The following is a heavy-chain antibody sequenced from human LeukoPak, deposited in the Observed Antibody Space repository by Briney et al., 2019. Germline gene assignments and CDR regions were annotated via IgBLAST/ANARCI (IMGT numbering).Heavy chain of an antibody. CDR3: ARPYYYDSSGYYY. J-gene: IGHJ4*02. V-gene: IGHV1-2*02. CDR2: INPNSGGT. D-gene: IGHD3-22*01. CDR1: GYTFTGYY. Sequence: ASVKVSCKASGYTFTGYYMHWVRQAPGQGLEWMGWINPNSGGTNYAQKLQGRVTMTTDTSTSTAYMELRSLRSDDTAVYSCARPYYYDSSGYYYWGQGTLVTVSS.